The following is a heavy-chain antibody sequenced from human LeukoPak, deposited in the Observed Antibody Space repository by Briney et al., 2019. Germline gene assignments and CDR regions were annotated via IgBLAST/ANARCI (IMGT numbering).Heavy chain of an antibody. Sequence: GGSLRLSCAASEFTFSSYWMSWVRQAPGKGLEWVANIKQDGSEKYYVDSVKGRFTISRDNSENTLYLQMNSLRPEDTAMYYCVKSGGSSSYFYGNCWGQGTLVTVSS. V-gene: IGHV3-7*01. CDR2: IKQDGSEK. CDR3: VKSGGSSSYFYGNC. J-gene: IGHJ4*02. CDR1: EFTFSSYW. D-gene: IGHD2-15*01.